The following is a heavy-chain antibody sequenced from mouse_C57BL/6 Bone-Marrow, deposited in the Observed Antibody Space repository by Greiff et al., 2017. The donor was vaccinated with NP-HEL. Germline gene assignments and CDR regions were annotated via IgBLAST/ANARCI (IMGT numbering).Heavy chain of an antibody. CDR1: GFNIKDDY. CDR3: TRGYLDY. CDR2: IDPENGDT. Sequence: VQLQQSGAELVRPGASVKLSCTASGFNIKDDYMHWMKQRPEQGLEWIGWIDPENGDTEYASKFQGKATITADTSSNTAYLQLSSLTSEDTAVYYCTRGYLDYWGQGTTLTVSS. V-gene: IGHV14-4*01. J-gene: IGHJ2*01.